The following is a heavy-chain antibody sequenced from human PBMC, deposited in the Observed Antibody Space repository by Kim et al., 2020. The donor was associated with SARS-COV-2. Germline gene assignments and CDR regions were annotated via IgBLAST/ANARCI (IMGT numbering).Heavy chain of an antibody. D-gene: IGHD3-3*01. J-gene: IGHJ6*02. V-gene: IGHV3-23*02. CDR1: GFTFSHYA. Sequence: GGSLRLSCAASGFTFSHYAMTWVRHVPGKGLEWVSTISASGANPYYGDSVKGRFTISRDNSNNTLFLQMSSLRVEDTAIYYCAKDRLQFLAWSPGPLHYYGMDVWGQGTTVTVSS. CDR2: ISASGANP. CDR3: AKDRLQFLAWSPGPLHYYGMDV.